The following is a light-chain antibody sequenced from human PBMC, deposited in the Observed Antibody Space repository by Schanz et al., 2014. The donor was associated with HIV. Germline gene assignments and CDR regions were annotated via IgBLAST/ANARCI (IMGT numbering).Light chain of an antibody. Sequence: QSVLTQPRSVSGSPGQSVTISCSGTSSDVGSCNCVSWYQQYPGKAPKLLIYDVSERPSGVPDRFSGSKSGNTASLSISGLQPEDEADYYCSSYAGSTVVFGGGTKLTVL. V-gene: IGLV2-11*01. CDR2: DVS. J-gene: IGLJ2*01. CDR1: SSDVGSCNC. CDR3: SSYAGSTVV.